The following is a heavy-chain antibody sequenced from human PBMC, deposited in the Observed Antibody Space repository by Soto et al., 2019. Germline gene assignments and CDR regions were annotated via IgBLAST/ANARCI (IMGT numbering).Heavy chain of an antibody. Sequence: DVQLLDSGGGLVQPGRSLRLSCAASGFTFSNYAMSWVRQAPGKGLEWVSTIRASGVTTFYADSARGRFTISRDNSKNTLSLQMNSLTADDTAIYYCAKGAIGRLDCWGQGTLVTVSS. CDR1: GFTFSNYA. J-gene: IGHJ4*02. V-gene: IGHV3-23*01. D-gene: IGHD1-26*01. CDR3: AKGAIGRLDC. CDR2: IRASGVTT.